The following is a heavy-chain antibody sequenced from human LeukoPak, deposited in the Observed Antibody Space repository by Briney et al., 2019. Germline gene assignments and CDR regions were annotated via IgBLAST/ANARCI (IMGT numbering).Heavy chain of an antibody. V-gene: IGHV1-18*04. J-gene: IGHJ3*02. CDR1: GYTFTSYY. CDR3: ARDELGAFDI. Sequence: GASVKVSCKASGYTFTSYYMHWVRQAPGQGLEWMGWISAYNGNTNYAQKLQGRVTMTTDTSTSTAYMELRSLRSDDTAVYYCARDELGAFDIWGQGTMVTVSS. D-gene: IGHD3-10*01. CDR2: ISAYNGNT.